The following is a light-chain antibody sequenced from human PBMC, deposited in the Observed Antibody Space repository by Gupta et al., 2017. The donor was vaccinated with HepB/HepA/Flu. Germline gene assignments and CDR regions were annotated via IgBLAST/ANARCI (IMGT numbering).Light chain of an antibody. CDR2: EVS. CDR1: SSDVGSYNP. Sequence: QSALTQPASVSGSPGQSITISCTGTSSDVGSYNPVSWYQQHPGKAPKLMIYEVSKRPSGVSNRFSASKSDNTASLTISGLQAEDEADYYCCSYAGSSTLVFGGGTKLTVL. CDR3: CSYAGSSTLV. V-gene: IGLV2-23*02. J-gene: IGLJ3*02.